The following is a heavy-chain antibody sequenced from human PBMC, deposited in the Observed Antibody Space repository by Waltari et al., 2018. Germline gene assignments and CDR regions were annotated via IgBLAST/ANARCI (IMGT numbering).Heavy chain of an antibody. D-gene: IGHD5-12*01. Sequence: QLQLQESGPGLVKPSETLSLTCTVSGGSISSSSYYWGWIRPPPGKGLEWIGSIYYSGSTYYNPSLKSRVTISVDTSKNQFSLKLSSVTAADTAVYYCARTYSGYDVFDYWGQGTLVTVSS. CDR1: GGSISSSSYY. J-gene: IGHJ4*02. V-gene: IGHV4-39*01. CDR2: IYYSGST. CDR3: ARTYSGYDVFDY.